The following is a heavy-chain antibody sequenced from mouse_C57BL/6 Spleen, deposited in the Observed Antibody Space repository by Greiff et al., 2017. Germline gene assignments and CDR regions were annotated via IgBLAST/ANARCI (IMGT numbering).Heavy chain of an antibody. CDR1: GYTFTDYE. CDR3: TRRVHYSNSYFYY. Sequence: VQLQQSGAELVRPGASVTLSCKASGYTFTDYEMRWVKQTPVHGLEWIGAIDPKTGGTAYNQKFKGKAILTADKSSSTAYMALRSLTSEDSAVYYCTRRVHYSNSYFYYWGQGTTLTVAS. V-gene: IGHV1-15*01. D-gene: IGHD2-5*01. J-gene: IGHJ2*01. CDR2: IDPKTGGT.